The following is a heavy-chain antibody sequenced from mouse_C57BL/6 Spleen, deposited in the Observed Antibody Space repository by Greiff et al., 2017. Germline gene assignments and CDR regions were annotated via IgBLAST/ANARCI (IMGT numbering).Heavy chain of an antibody. CDR3: ARAHYSNWYFDV. CDR1: GYSITSGYY. Sequence: EVQLQQSGPGLVKPSQSLSLTCSVTGYSITSGYYWNWIRQFPGNKLEWMGYISYDGSNNYNPSLKNRISITRDTSKNQFFLKLNSVTTEDTATYYCARAHYSNWYFDVWGTGTTVTVSS. CDR2: ISYDGSN. J-gene: IGHJ1*03. V-gene: IGHV3-6*01. D-gene: IGHD2-5*01.